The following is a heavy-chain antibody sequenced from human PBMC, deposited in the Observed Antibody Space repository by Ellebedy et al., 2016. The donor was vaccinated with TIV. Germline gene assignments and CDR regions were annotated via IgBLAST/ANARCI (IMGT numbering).Heavy chain of an antibody. V-gene: IGHV3-74*01. CDR1: GFTFSNYS. J-gene: IGHJ4*02. CDR2: INNGGSST. Sequence: PGGSLRLSCAASGFTFSNYSMNWVRQAPGKGPVWVSRINNGGSSTSYADSVKGRFTISRDNAKNTLYLQMNSLRAEDTAVYYCARDAAGNGGKLDYWGQGALVTVSS. CDR3: ARDAAGNGGKLDY. D-gene: IGHD4-23*01.